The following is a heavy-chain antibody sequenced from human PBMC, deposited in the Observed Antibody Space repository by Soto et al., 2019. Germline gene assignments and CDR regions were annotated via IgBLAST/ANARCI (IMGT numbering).Heavy chain of an antibody. CDR1: GFTFSSYA. V-gene: IGHV3-30-3*01. CDR3: ARVLGGMATVPFDY. D-gene: IGHD4-4*01. Sequence: LRLSCAASGFTFSSYAMHWVRQAPGTGLEWVAVISYEGSNKYYADSVKGRFTISRDNSKNTLYLQMNSLRTEDTAVYYCARVLGGMATVPFDYWGEGALVTVSS. J-gene: IGHJ4*02. CDR2: ISYEGSNK.